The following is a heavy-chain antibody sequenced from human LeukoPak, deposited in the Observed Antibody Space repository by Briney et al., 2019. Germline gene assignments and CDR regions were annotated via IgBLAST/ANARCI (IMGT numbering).Heavy chain of an antibody. CDR2: ISWNRGSI. CDR3: AKDRRWLQGSCYDFDY. J-gene: IGHJ4*01. CDR1: GFTFDDYA. Sequence: GRSLRLSCAASGFTFDDYAMHWVRQAPGKGLEWVSGISWNRGSIGYADSVKGRFTISRDNAKNSLYLQMNSLRAEGTALYYCAKDRRWLQGSCYDFDYWGHGTLVTVSS. D-gene: IGHD5-24*01. V-gene: IGHV3-9*01.